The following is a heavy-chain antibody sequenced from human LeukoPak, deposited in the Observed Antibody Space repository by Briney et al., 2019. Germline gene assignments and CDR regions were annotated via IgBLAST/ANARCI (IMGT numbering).Heavy chain of an antibody. CDR3: ARLGNEAVANPPH. D-gene: IGHD6-19*01. Sequence: SETLSLTCTVSGGSFSNYYWSWIRQPPGKGLEWIAYINYRGGTNYNPSLKSRVTISIDTSKNQFSLSLNSLTAADTAVYFCARLGNEAVANPPHWGQGTLVTVSS. CDR2: INYRGGT. CDR1: GGSFSNYY. V-gene: IGHV4-59*08. J-gene: IGHJ1*01.